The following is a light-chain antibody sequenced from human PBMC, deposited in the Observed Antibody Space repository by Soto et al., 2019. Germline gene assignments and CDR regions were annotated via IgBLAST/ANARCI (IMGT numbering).Light chain of an antibody. CDR2: DAS. CDR3: HPRSNWPWT. V-gene: IGKV3-11*01. J-gene: IGKJ1*01. CDR1: QSVSSY. Sequence: ETVLTQSPVTLSLSPGERATLSCRASQSVSSYLAWYQQKPGQAPRLLISDASNRATGIPARFSGSGSGTAFTLTITSLEPEDFAIYYCHPRSNWPWTFGQGTKVEVK.